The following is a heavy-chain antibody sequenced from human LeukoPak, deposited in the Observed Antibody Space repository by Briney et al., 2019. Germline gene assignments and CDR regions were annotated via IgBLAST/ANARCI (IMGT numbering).Heavy chain of an antibody. CDR1: GVTLSDHH. CDR3: AIDVELSTNDPRGYFDY. J-gene: IGHJ4*02. D-gene: IGHD1-7*01. CDR2: INSDESNT. Sequence: GGSLRLSCAASGVTLSDHHMDWVRQAPGKGLVWVSRINSDESNTNSYADSVKGPCIISRDNAKNTLYLQTNSLRAEDTAVYYCAIDVELSTNDPRGYFDYWGQGTLVTVSS. V-gene: IGHV3-74*01.